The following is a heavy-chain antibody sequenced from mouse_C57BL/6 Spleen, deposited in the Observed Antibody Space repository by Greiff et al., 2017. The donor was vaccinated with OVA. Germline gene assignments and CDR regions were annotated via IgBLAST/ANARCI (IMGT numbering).Heavy chain of an antibody. V-gene: IGHV1-55*01. D-gene: IGHD3-2*02. Sequence: VQLQQPGAELVKPGASVKMSCKASGYTFTSYWITWVTQRPGQGLEWIGDIYPGSGSTNYNEKFKSKATLTVDTSSSTAYMQLSSLTSEDSAVYYCARCGPQATSHFAYWGQGTLVTVSA. J-gene: IGHJ3*01. CDR3: ARCGPQATSHFAY. CDR1: GYTFTSYW. CDR2: IYPGSGST.